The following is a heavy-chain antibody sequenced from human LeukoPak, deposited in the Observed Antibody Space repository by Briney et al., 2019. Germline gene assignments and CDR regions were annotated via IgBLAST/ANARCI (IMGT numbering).Heavy chain of an antibody. CDR2: IYTSGST. CDR1: GGSISSYY. V-gene: IGHV4-4*07. CDR3: AVGFLEWYEDY. D-gene: IGHD3-3*01. Sequence: PSETLSLTCTVSGGSISSYYWSWIRQPAGKGLEWSGRIYTSGSTNYNPSLKSRVTMSVDTSKNQFSLKLSSVTAADTAVYYSAVGFLEWYEDYWGQGTLVTVSS. J-gene: IGHJ4*02.